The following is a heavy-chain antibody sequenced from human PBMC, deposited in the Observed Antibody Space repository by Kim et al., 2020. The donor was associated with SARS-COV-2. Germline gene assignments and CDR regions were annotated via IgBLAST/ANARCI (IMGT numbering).Heavy chain of an antibody. J-gene: IGHJ3*02. D-gene: IGHD6-6*01. CDR1: GGSISSYY. V-gene: IGHV4-59*08. Sequence: SETLSLTCTVSGGSISSYYWSWIRQPPGKGLEWIGYMYYSGSTNYNPSLKSRVTISVDTSKNQFSLKLSSVTAADTAVYYCARRGLGGIAARPANAFDIWGQETMVTVSS. CDR2: MYYSGST. CDR3: ARRGLGGIAARPANAFDI.